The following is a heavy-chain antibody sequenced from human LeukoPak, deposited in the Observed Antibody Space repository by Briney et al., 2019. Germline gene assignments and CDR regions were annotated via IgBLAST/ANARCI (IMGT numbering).Heavy chain of an antibody. J-gene: IGHJ4*02. V-gene: IGHV3-48*03. D-gene: IGHD5-24*01. CDR3: ARNGMATIFGGGEFDY. CDR1: GFTVSSNY. Sequence: GGSLRLSCVASGFTVSSNYMTWVRQAPGKGLEWVSYISSSGSTIYYADSVKGRFTISRDNAKNSLYLQMDSLRAEDTAVYYCARNGMATIFGGGEFDYWGQGTLVTVSS. CDR2: ISSSGSTI.